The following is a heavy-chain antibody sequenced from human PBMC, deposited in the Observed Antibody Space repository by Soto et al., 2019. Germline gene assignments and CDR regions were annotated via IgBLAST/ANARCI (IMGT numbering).Heavy chain of an antibody. Sequence: SETLSLTCAVYGGSFSGYYWSWIRQPPGKGLEWIGEINHSGSTNYNPSLKSRVTISVDTSKNQFSLNLSSVNAADKAVYYCARVPDYWGQGTLVTVSS. V-gene: IGHV4-34*01. J-gene: IGHJ4*02. CDR2: INHSGST. CDR1: GGSFSGYY. CDR3: ARVPDY.